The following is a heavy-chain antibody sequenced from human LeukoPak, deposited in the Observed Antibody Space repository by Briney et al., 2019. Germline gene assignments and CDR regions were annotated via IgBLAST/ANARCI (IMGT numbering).Heavy chain of an antibody. CDR3: ATELDRREAVAGTDDAFDI. D-gene: IGHD6-19*01. CDR2: IIPIFGTA. CDR1: GGTFSSYA. V-gene: IGHV1-69*05. J-gene: IGHJ3*02. Sequence: ASVKVSCKASGGTFSSYAISWVRQAPGQGLEWMGGIIPIFGTANYAQKFQGRVTITTDESTSTAYMELSSLRSEDTAVYYCATELDRREAVAGTDDAFDIWGQGTMVTVS.